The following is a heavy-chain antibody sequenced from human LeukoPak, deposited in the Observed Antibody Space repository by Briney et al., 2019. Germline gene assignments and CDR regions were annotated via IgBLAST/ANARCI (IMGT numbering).Heavy chain of an antibody. CDR3: ARVVVTMVRGVINPNYGMDV. V-gene: IGHV4-59*01. D-gene: IGHD3-10*01. CDR2: IYYSGST. J-gene: IGHJ6*02. Sequence: SETLSLTCTVSGGSISSYYWSWIRQPPGKGLEWIGYIYYSGSTNYNPSLKSRVTISVDTSKNQFSLKLSSVTAADTAVYYCARVVVTMVRGVINPNYGMDVWGQGTTVTVSS. CDR1: GGSISSYY.